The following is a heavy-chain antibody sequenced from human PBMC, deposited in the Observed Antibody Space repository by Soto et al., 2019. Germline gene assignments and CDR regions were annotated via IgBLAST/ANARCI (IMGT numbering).Heavy chain of an antibody. J-gene: IGHJ4*02. Sequence: VQLVESGGGVVQPGRSLRLSCAASGFTFSDYAMDWVRQAPGKGLQWVAVVSNDGRNTHYADSVKGRFTISRDSSKNTVSLEMTSLRAEDTAVYYCATGGRQWLVTSDFNYWGQGALVTFPS. V-gene: IGHV3-30*03. CDR1: GFTFSDYA. D-gene: IGHD6-19*01. CDR2: VSNDGRNT. CDR3: ATGGRQWLVTSDFNY.